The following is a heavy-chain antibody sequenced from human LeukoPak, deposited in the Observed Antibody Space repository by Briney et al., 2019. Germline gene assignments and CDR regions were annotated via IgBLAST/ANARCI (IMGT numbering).Heavy chain of an antibody. Sequence: GGSVRLSCAASGFTFSSYGMHWVRQAPGKGLEWVAVISYDGSNKYYADSVKGRFTISRDNSKNTLYLQMNSLRAEDTAVYYCAKAITLVYYFDYWGQGTLVTVSS. J-gene: IGHJ4*02. CDR2: ISYDGSNK. CDR1: GFTFSSYG. D-gene: IGHD3-10*01. V-gene: IGHV3-30*18. CDR3: AKAITLVYYFDY.